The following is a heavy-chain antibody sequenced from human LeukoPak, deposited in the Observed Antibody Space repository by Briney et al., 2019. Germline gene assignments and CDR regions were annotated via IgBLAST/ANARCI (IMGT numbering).Heavy chain of an antibody. CDR2: ISSSSSYI. Sequence: PGGSLRLSCAASGFTFSSYSMNWVRQAPGKGLEWVSSISSSSSYIYYADSVKGRFTTSRDNAKNSLYLQMNSLRAEDTAVYYCARGRYYDSSGYYYEDYWGQGTLVTVSS. V-gene: IGHV3-21*01. D-gene: IGHD3-22*01. CDR3: ARGRYYDSSGYYYEDY. J-gene: IGHJ4*02. CDR1: GFTFSSYS.